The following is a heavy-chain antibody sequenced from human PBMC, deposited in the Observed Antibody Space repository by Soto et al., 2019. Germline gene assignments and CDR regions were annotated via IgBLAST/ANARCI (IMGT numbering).Heavy chain of an antibody. CDR3: ARDHSSVVLDY. J-gene: IGHJ4*02. D-gene: IGHD6-6*01. CDR2: IWYDGSNK. V-gene: IGHV3-33*01. Sequence: QVQLVESGGVVVQPGRSPRLSCAASGFTFSSYGMHWVRQAPGKGLEWVAVIWYDGSNKYYADSVKGRFTISRDNSKNTLYLQMNSLRAEDMAVYYCARDHSSVVLDYWGQGTLVTVSS. CDR1: GFTFSSYG.